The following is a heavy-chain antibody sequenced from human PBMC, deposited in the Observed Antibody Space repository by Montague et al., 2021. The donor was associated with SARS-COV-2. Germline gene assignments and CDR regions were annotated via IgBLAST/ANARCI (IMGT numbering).Heavy chain of an antibody. J-gene: IGHJ4*02. D-gene: IGHD6-13*01. CDR1: GDSVGVEELR. CDR2: TYHLPEKYN. Sequence: CAISGDSVGVEELRRNWVKHTSELHSQWQVRTYHLPEKYNDYAVSVKSRITINPDTSKNQFSLQLNSVTPEDTAVYYCARGGSWLYYFDYWGQGTLVTVSS. V-gene: IGHV6-1*01. CDR3: ARGGSWLYYFDY.